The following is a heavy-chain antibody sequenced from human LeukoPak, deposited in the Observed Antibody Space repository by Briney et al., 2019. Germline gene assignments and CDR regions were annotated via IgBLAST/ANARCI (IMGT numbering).Heavy chain of an antibody. D-gene: IGHD6-13*01. CDR1: GGSISSSSYY. Sequence: AETLSLTCTVSGGSISSSSYYWGWIRQPPGKGLEWIGSIYYSGSTYSNPSLKSRVTISVDTSKNQFSLELSSVTAADTAVYYCARARGQQLVTWGQGTLVTVSS. V-gene: IGHV4-39*01. CDR2: IYYSGST. J-gene: IGHJ4*02. CDR3: ARARGQQLVT.